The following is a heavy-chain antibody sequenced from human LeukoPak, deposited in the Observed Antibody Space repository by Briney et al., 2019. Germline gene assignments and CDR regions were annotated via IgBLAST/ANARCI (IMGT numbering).Heavy chain of an antibody. V-gene: IGHV3-7*01. CDR3: TRDRSRAEDD. CDR1: GCTFSGHW. CDR2: INQGGSDK. Sequence: PGGSLRLSCAASGCTFSGHWMSWVRQATGKGLEWVANINQGGSDKYYVDSVKGRFTISRDNANNLLYLQMNSLRGEDTAVYYCTRDRSRAEDDWGQGTLVTVSS. J-gene: IGHJ4*02. D-gene: IGHD1-14*01.